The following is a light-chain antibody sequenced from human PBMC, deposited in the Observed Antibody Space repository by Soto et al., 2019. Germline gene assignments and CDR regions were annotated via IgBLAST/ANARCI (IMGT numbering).Light chain of an antibody. Sequence: VMTQTPLSLSVTPGQPASISCESSQSLLHSDGKTYLYWYLQKPGQPPQLMIYEVSNRFSGGPDRFSGSVSGTEFTLKTSRVDADVVVVYYCMKSRRGLTFGQGTRLEIE. CDR2: EVS. CDR3: MKSRRGLT. J-gene: IGKJ5*01. V-gene: IGKV2D-29*01. CDR1: QSLLHSDGKTY.